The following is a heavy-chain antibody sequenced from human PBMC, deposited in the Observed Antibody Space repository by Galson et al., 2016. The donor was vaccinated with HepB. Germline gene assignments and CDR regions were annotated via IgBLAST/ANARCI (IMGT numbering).Heavy chain of an antibody. CDR2: ITYSGNT. Sequence: LSLTCTVSGGSVTSGPNYWSWVRQPPGKGLEWIGYITYSGNTLYTPSLKSRVTISVDTAKNQIPLKVNSVTAADTAVYYCARSFKGAHWGQGTLVTVSS. V-gene: IGHV4-61*01. CDR3: ARSFKGAH. D-gene: IGHD1-26*01. J-gene: IGHJ4*02. CDR1: GGSVTSGPNY.